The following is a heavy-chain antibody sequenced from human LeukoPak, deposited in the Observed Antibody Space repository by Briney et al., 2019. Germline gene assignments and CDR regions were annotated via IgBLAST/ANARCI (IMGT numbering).Heavy chain of an antibody. D-gene: IGHD3-10*01. Sequence: PSETLSLTCTVSGGSISSGGYYWSWIRQHPGKGLEWIGYIYYSGSTYYNPSLKSRVTISVDTSKNQFSLKLSSVTAADTAVYYCASTVRGITMVRGVISPTNWFDPWGQGTLVTVSS. J-gene: IGHJ5*02. CDR2: IYYSGST. V-gene: IGHV4-31*03. CDR1: GGSISSGGYY. CDR3: ASTVRGITMVRGVISPTNWFDP.